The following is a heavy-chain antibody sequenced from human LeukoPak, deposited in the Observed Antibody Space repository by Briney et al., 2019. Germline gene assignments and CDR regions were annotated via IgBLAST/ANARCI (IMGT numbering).Heavy chain of an antibody. V-gene: IGHV3-48*01. CDR1: GFTFSRSS. CDR2: ISTDSRTI. J-gene: IGHJ4*03. Sequence: PGGSLRLSCAPSGFTFSRSSMNWVRQAPGKGLEWVGYISTDSRTIYSGDSVKGRISISRDNDKSLLYLQMENLRVEDTAVYYCTTYFDSTGYFDEAYHTWGQGTLVTVSA. CDR3: TTYFDSTGYFDEAYHT. D-gene: IGHD3-9*01.